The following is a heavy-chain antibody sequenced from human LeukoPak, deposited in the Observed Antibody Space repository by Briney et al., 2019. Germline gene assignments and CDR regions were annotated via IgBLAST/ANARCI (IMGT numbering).Heavy chain of an antibody. CDR3: ARGATGPYYYYYYYMDV. D-gene: IGHD3-10*01. Sequence: SETLSLTCTVSGGSISSGSYYWSWIRQPAGKGLEWIGRIYTSGSTNYNPSLKSRVTISVDTSKNQFSLKLSSVTAADMAVYYCARGATGPYYYYYYYMDVWGKGTTVTISS. CDR2: IYTSGST. CDR1: GGSISSGSYY. V-gene: IGHV4-61*02. J-gene: IGHJ6*03.